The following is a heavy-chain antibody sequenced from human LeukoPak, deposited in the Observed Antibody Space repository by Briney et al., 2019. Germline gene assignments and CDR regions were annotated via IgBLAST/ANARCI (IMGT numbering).Heavy chain of an antibody. CDR2: INSDGSST. V-gene: IGHV3-74*01. Sequence: QPGGSLRLSCAASGFTFSSYWMHWVRQAPGKGLVWVSRINSDGSSTSYADSVKGRFTISRDNAKNTLYLQMNSLRAEDTAVYYCARDSKINYHYYYMDVWGKGTTVTVSS. D-gene: IGHD2-2*01. CDR1: GFTFSSYW. CDR3: ARDSKINYHYYYMDV. J-gene: IGHJ6*03.